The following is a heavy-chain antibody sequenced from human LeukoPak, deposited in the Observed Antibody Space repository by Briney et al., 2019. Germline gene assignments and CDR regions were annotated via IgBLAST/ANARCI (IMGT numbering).Heavy chain of an antibody. CDR3: ARDDFGTYGMDV. D-gene: IGHD3-3*01. CDR2: IYYSGST. J-gene: IGHJ6*02. CDR1: GGSISSGGYY. Sequence: SETLSLTCTVSGGSISSGGYYWSWLRQHPGKGLEWIGYIYYSGSTYYNPSLKSRVTISVDTSKNQFSLKLSSVTAADTAVYYCARDDFGTYGMDVWGQGTTVTVSS. V-gene: IGHV4-31*03.